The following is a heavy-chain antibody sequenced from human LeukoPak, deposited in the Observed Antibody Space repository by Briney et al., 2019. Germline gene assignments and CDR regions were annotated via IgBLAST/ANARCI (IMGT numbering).Heavy chain of an antibody. V-gene: IGHV3-7*02. J-gene: IGHJ4*02. CDR3: ATYKNQLRTVYFDY. CDR2: IKQDGSDK. Sequence: PGGSLRLPCAASGFTFSSYAMHWVRQAPGKGLEWVANIKQDGSDKNYVDSVKGRFTISKDNAKNLLSLEMNGLRAEDTAVYYCATYKNQLRTVYFDYWGQGTLVTVSS. CDR1: GFTFSSYA. D-gene: IGHD1-1*01.